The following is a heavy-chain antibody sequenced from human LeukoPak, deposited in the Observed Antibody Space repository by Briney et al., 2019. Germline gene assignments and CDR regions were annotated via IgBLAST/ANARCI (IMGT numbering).Heavy chain of an antibody. CDR2: ISGSGGST. J-gene: IGHJ4*02. V-gene: IGHV3-23*01. D-gene: IGHD3-3*01. CDR3: ASGITTTPSGLSGY. CDR1: GFTFSSYA. Sequence: GGSLRLSCAASGFTFSSYAMSWVRQAPGKGLEWVSAISGSGGSTSYADSVKGRFTISRDNSKNTLYLQMNSLRAEDTAVYYCASGITTTPSGLSGYWGQGTLVTVSS.